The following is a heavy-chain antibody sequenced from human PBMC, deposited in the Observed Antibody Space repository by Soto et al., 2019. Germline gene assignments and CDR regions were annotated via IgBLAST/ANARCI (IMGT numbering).Heavy chain of an antibody. V-gene: IGHV5-51*01. CDR2: IYPGDSET. Sequence: GASLKISCKGSGYSFTTYWIDWVRQMPGKGLEWVAIIYPGDSETRYSPSFQGRVTISVDKSINTAYLQWRSLKASDTAIYYCARHDVVHAMDVWGQGTKGNGS. CDR1: GYSFTTYW. J-gene: IGHJ6*01. CDR3: ARHDVVHAMDV.